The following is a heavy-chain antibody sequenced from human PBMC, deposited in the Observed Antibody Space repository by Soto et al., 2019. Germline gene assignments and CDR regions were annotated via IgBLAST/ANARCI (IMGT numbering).Heavy chain of an antibody. J-gene: IGHJ4*02. Sequence: GGSLRLSCAASGFTFSSYGMHWVRQAPGKGLEWVAGISYDGSDKYYVDSVKGRFTISRDNSKNTPYLQMNSLRAEDTAVYYCAKEENRYYYDHWGQGTLVTVSS. V-gene: IGHV3-30*18. CDR2: ISYDGSDK. CDR1: GFTFSSYG. CDR3: AKEENRYYYDH.